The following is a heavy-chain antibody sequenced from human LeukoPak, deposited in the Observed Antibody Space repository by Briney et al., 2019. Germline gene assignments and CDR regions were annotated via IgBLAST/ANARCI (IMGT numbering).Heavy chain of an antibody. CDR3: ARDVGYYDYVWGSYRVDPLGY. J-gene: IGHJ4*02. V-gene: IGHV4-38-2*02. CDR1: GYSISSGYY. CDR2: IYHSGST. D-gene: IGHD3-16*02. Sequence: PSETLSLTCTVSGYSISSGYYWGWIRQPPGKGLEWIGSIYHSGSTYYNPSLKSRVTISVDTSKNQFSLKLSSVTAADTAVYYCARDVGYYDYVWGSYRVDPLGYWGQGTLVTVSS.